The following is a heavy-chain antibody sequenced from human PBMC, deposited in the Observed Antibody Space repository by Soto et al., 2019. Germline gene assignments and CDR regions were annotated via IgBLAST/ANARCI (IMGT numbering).Heavy chain of an antibody. CDR1: GYTFTSYG. D-gene: IGHD6-19*01. V-gene: IGHV1-18*01. CDR2: ISAYNGNT. CDR3: ARDRGGYSSGWIIDY. J-gene: IGHJ4*02. Sequence: QVQLVQSGAEVKKPGASVKVSRKASGYTFTSYGISWVRQAPGQGLEWMGWISAYNGNTNYAQKLQGRVTMTTDTSTSTAYMELRSLRSDDAAVYYCARDRGGYSSGWIIDYWGQGTLVTVSS.